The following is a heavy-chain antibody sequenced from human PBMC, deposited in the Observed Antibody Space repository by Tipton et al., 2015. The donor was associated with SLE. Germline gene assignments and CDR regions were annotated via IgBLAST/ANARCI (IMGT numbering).Heavy chain of an antibody. CDR2: INHNGST. CDR1: GGSFSGYY. CDR3: ARETEQLYFDY. V-gene: IGHV4-34*01. D-gene: IGHD6-13*01. J-gene: IGHJ4*02. Sequence: TLSLTCAVYGGSFSGYYWSWIRQPPGKGLEWIGEINHNGSTNYNPSLKSRVTISVDTSKNQFSLKLSSVTAADTAVYYCARETEQLYFDYWGQGTLVTVSS.